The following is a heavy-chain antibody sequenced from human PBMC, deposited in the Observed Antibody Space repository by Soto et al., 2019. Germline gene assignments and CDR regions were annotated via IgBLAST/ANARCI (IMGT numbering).Heavy chain of an antibody. CDR2: TSSDGSNK. Sequence: QVQLVESGGGVVQPGRSLRLSCAASGFTFRSYGMHWVRQAPGKGLEWVAVTSSDGSNKYYVDSVKGRFIISRDNSENTMYLQMDSLRAEDTAVYYCAKPLFTMEGAFDIWGQGTMVTVSS. D-gene: IGHD3-3*01. V-gene: IGHV3-30*18. J-gene: IGHJ3*02. CDR1: GFTFRSYG. CDR3: AKPLFTMEGAFDI.